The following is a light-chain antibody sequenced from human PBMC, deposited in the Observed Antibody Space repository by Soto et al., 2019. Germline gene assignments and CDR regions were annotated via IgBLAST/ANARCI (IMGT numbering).Light chain of an antibody. CDR3: TSYTSNSTLL. CDR2: EVM. V-gene: IGLV2-14*01. Sequence: QSALTQPASVSGSPGQSITISCTATTGDVGYYNYVSWYQQHPGKAPKLIIHEVMNRPSGVSHRFSGSKSGNTASLTISGLQAEDEADYYFTSYTSNSTLLFGGGTKVTVL. J-gene: IGLJ1*01. CDR1: TGDVGYYNY.